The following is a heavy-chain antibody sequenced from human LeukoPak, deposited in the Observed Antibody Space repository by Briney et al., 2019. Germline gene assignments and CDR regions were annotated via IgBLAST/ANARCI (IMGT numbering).Heavy chain of an antibody. D-gene: IGHD5-18*01. J-gene: IGHJ6*03. V-gene: IGHV3-11*04. CDR3: ARDKYSHGHNYYYMDV. Sequence: GGSLRLSCAASGFTFSDYYMSWIRQAPGKGLEWVSYISSSASVIYYADSVKGRFTMSRDNAKNSLYLQMNSLRAEDTAVYYCARDKYSHGHNYYYMDVWGKGATVTVSS. CDR2: ISSSASVI. CDR1: GFTFSDYY.